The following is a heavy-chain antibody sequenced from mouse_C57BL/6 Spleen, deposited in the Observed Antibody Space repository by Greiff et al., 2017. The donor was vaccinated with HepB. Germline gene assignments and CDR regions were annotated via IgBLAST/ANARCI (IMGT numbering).Heavy chain of an antibody. D-gene: IGHD1-1*01. CDR1: GFSLTSYA. CDR3: ATGSSYVSFAY. V-gene: IGHV2-9-1*01. Sequence: QVQLQQSGPGLVAPSQCLSITCTVSGFSLTSYAISWVRQPPGKGLEWLGVIWTGGGTNYNSALKSRLSISKDNSKNQVFLKMNSLQTDDTARYYCATGSSYVSFAYWGQGTLVTVSA. J-gene: IGHJ3*01. CDR2: IWTGGGT.